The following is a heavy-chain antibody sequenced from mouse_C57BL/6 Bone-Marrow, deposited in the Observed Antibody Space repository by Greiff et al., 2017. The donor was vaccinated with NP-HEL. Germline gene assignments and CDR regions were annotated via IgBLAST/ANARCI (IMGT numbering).Heavy chain of an antibody. D-gene: IGHD1-1*01. Sequence: EVQLQESGPGLVKPSQSLSLTCSFTGYSIPSGYYWNWIRQFPGNKLAWMGYISYDGCNNCNPPLKNPFSITRDASRNQFFLQLTSLTTEDTATYYCARSLYYGRSYGWGKGTTRTVSS. CDR2: ISYDGCN. CDR3: ARSLYYGRSYG. CDR1: GYSIPSGYY. V-gene: IGHV3-6*01. J-gene: IGHJ2*01.